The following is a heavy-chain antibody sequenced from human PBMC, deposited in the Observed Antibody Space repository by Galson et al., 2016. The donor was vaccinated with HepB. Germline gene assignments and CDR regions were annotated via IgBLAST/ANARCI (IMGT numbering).Heavy chain of an antibody. D-gene: IGHD5-24*01. CDR1: GFTFSNYW. J-gene: IGHJ4*02. CDR2: LKQDGSDK. CDR3: ARDAPGDGYNSY. V-gene: IGHV3-7*03. Sequence: SLRLSCAASGFTFSNYWMSWVRQAPGKGLECVANLKQDGSDKYYADSVKGRFTISRDSSKNTLYLQMNSLTAGDTAIYYCARDAPGDGYNSYWGQGTLLTVSS.